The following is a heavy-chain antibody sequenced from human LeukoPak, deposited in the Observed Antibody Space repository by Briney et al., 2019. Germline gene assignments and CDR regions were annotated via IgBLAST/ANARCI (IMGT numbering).Heavy chain of an antibody. D-gene: IGHD3-10*02. V-gene: IGHV3-48*03. CDR3: AELGITMIGGV. Sequence: GGALRLSCAGSGFTFSSYGMNCVRQAPGKGLDGVSYISSSGSTIYYADSVKGRFTITRYNAKNSLYLQMTSLRAEDTAVYYCAELGITMIGGVWGKGTTVTISS. CDR2: ISSSGSTI. J-gene: IGHJ6*04. CDR1: GFTFSSYG.